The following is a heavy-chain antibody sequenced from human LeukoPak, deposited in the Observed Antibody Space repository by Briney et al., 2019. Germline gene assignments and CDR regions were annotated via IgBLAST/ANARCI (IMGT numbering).Heavy chain of an antibody. J-gene: IGHJ4*02. CDR2: VWYDGTNK. V-gene: IGHV3-33*01. D-gene: IGHD2-15*01. CDR3: AREIDCNGGACYSVLGY. CDR1: GFTFSKYG. Sequence: PGRSLRLSCAASGFTFSKYGMNWVRQFPGKGLEWVANVWYDGTNKFYRDSVKGRFTIYRDNPKNTLFLRMDSLRREDTAVYYCAREIDCNGGACYSVLGYWGQGTPVIVAS.